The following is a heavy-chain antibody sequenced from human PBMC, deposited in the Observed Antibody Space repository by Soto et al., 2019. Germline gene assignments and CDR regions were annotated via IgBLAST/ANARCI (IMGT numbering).Heavy chain of an antibody. V-gene: IGHV1-69*02. D-gene: IGHD2-15*01. Sequence: QVQLVQSGAEVKKPGSSVKVSCKASGGTSSSYTISWVRQAPGQGLEWMGRIIPILGIANYAQKFQGRVTITADKSTSTAYMELSSLRSEDTAVYYCARGYCSGGSCPVDDAFDIWGQGTMVTVSS. CDR3: ARGYCSGGSCPVDDAFDI. CDR1: GGTSSSYT. J-gene: IGHJ3*02. CDR2: IIPILGIA.